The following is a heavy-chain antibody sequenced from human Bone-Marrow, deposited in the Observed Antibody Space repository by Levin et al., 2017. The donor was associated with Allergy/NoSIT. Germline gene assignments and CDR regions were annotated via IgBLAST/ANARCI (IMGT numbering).Heavy chain of an antibody. D-gene: IGHD2-2*03. CDR2: ISNDGSDK. Sequence: PGGSLRLSCAASGFTFNNCAMHWVRQAPGKGLEWVAVISNDGSDKHFADSVKGRFTISRDNSKDTLYLQMNSLRAEDTAVYYCARDRGYCTNTRCFYYKYGMDVWGHGTTVTVSS. CDR3: ARDRGYCTNTRCFYYKYGMDV. CDR1: GFTFNNCA. J-gene: IGHJ6*02. V-gene: IGHV3-30*04.